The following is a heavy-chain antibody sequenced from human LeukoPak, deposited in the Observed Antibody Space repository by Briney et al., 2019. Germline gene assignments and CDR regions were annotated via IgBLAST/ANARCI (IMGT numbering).Heavy chain of an antibody. Sequence: ASVKVSCKASGYTFSNYYIHWVRQATGQGLEWMGIINPSGGSTSYAQKFQGRVTMTRDTSTSTVYMELSSLRSEDTAVYYCARVGSKPEYYYDSRGYYYGGYYFDYWGQGTLVTVSS. J-gene: IGHJ4*02. V-gene: IGHV1-46*01. CDR2: INPSGGST. CDR3: ARVGSKPEYYYDSRGYYYGGYYFDY. CDR1: GYTFSNYY. D-gene: IGHD3-22*01.